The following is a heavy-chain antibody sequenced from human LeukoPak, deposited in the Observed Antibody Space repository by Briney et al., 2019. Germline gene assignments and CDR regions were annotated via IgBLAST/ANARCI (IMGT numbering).Heavy chain of an antibody. CDR2: ISTSSSYI. D-gene: IGHD2-2*01. V-gene: IGHV3-21*01. J-gene: IGHJ5*02. CDR1: GFTFSSYI. CDR3: ARSYCSSTTCGFDP. Sequence: GGSLRLSCAASGFTFSSYIMNWVRQAPGKGLEWVSSISTSSSYIYYADSLKGRFTISRDNAKNSLYLQMNSLRAEDTAVYYCARSYCSSTTCGFDPWGQGTLVTVSS.